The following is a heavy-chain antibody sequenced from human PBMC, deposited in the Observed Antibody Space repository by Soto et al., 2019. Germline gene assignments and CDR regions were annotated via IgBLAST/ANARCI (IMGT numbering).Heavy chain of an antibody. Sequence: PSETLSLTCAVHGGSFSGYYWDWIRQPPGKGLEWIGEINHGGTSNYNPSLKSRAIISVDTSKNQLSLKLSSVTAADTAVYYCARAEQLVHGLIEHFDYWGQGTLVTVSS. J-gene: IGHJ4*02. D-gene: IGHD1-1*01. CDR3: ARAEQLVHGLIEHFDY. CDR1: GGSFSGYY. CDR2: INHGGTS. V-gene: IGHV4-34*01.